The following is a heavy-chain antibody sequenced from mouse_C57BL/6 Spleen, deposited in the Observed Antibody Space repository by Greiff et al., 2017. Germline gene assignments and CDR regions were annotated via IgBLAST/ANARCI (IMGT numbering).Heavy chain of an antibody. D-gene: IGHD1-1*01. CDR1: GYSITNGNHW. V-gene: IGHV3-4*01. J-gene: IGHJ2*01. CDR3: AREGCYGSIDY. CDR2: ISFSGST. Sequence: EVQRVESGPALVKPSQTVSLTCTVTGYSITNGNHWWNWIRQVSGCKLEWIGYISFSGSTDSNPSLKSRISITRDTSKNQLFLQLNSMTTEDIATYCCAREGCYGSIDYWGQGTTLTVSS.